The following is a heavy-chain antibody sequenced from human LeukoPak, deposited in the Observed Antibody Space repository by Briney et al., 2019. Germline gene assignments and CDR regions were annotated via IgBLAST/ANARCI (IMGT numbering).Heavy chain of an antibody. CDR3: AKSHSSSPGGFDY. V-gene: IGHV3-30*04. D-gene: IGHD6-6*01. CDR2: ISYDGSNK. CDR1: GFTFSSYA. J-gene: IGHJ4*02. Sequence: PGRSLRLSCAASGFTFSSYAMHWVRQAPGKGLEWVAVISYDGSNKYYADSVKGRFTISRDNSKNTLYLQMNSLRAEDTAVYYCAKSHSSSPGGFDYWGQGTLVTVSS.